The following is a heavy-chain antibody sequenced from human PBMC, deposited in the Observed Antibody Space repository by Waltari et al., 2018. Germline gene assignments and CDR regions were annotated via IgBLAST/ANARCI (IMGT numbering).Heavy chain of an antibody. D-gene: IGHD3-22*01. V-gene: IGHV4-61*02. CDR1: GGSISSGSYY. Sequence: QVQLQESGPGLVKPSQTLSLTCTVSGGSISSGSYYWSWIRQPAGKGLEWIGRIYTSGSTNYNPSLKSRVTISVDTSKNQFSLKLSSVTAADTAVYYCARNTMIVVAQVAFDIWGQGTMVTVSS. J-gene: IGHJ3*02. CDR3: ARNTMIVVAQVAFDI. CDR2: IYTSGST.